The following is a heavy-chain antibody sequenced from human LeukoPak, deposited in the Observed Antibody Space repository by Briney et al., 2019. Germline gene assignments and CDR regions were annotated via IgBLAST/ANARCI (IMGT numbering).Heavy chain of an antibody. D-gene: IGHD2-2*02. J-gene: IGHJ4*02. CDR3: ARESTSRECSSTSCYTSYYFDY. CDR2: ISAYNGNT. CDR1: GYTFTSYG. V-gene: IGHV1-18*01. Sequence: ASVKVSCKASGYTFTSYGISWVRQAPGQGLEWMGWISAYNGNTNYAQKLQGRVTMTTDTSTSTAYMELRSLRSDDTAVYYCARESTSRECSSTSCYTSYYFDYWGQRTLVTVSS.